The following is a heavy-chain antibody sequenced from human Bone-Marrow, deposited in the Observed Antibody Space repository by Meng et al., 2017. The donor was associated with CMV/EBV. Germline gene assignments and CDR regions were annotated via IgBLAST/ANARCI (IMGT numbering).Heavy chain of an antibody. CDR1: GFTFSSYW. D-gene: IGHD3-3*01. Sequence: GGSLRLSCAASGFTFSSYWMSWVRQAPGKGLEWVANIKQDGSEKYYVDSVKGRFTISRDNAKNSLYLQMNSLRAEDTAVYYCARDGDIYDFWSGYSVMDVWGEGTTVAVSS. V-gene: IGHV3-7*01. CDR3: ARDGDIYDFWSGYSVMDV. CDR2: IKQDGSEK. J-gene: IGHJ6*04.